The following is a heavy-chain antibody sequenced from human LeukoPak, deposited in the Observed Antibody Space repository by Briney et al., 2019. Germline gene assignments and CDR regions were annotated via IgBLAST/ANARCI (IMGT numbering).Heavy chain of an antibody. D-gene: IGHD6-13*01. CDR1: GGSISSYY. V-gene: IGHV4-59*12. CDR2: IYYSGST. Sequence: SETLSLTCTVSGGSISSYYWSWIRQPPGKGLEWIGYIYYSGSTNYNPSLKSRVTISVDTSNNQFSLQLNSVTPEDTAVYYCARGYWAYGMDVWGPGTTVTVSS. CDR3: ARGYWAYGMDV. J-gene: IGHJ6*02.